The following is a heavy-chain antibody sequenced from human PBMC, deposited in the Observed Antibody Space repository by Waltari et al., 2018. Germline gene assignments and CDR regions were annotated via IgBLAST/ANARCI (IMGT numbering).Heavy chain of an antibody. J-gene: IGHJ4*02. Sequence: EVLLLESGGGLVQAGGSLRLSCAASGFTFSSHVMTWVRQAPGKGLEWVSAISDSGGTKYYADSVKGHFTISRDNSKNTLYLQMNSLRAEDTAVYYCAKGKGGVVGATNFDYWGQGTLVTVSS. CDR2: ISDSGGTK. D-gene: IGHD1-26*01. V-gene: IGHV3-23*01. CDR3: AKGKGGVVGATNFDY. CDR1: GFTFSSHV.